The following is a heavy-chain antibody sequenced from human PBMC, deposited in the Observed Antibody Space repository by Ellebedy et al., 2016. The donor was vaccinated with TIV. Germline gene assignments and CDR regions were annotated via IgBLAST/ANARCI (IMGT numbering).Heavy chain of an antibody. CDR1: GGSISGHF. CDR3: MRGPGRGYPSDK. V-gene: IGHV4-59*11. Sequence: SETLSLTCTVSGGSISGHFWSWIRQSPGKGLEWIGFIHYSGTTTYNPSLNSRVTMSVDTSKNQFSLRLNSVTAADTAMYYCMRGPGRGYPSDKWGPGTLVTVSS. D-gene: IGHD3-3*01. J-gene: IGHJ4*02. CDR2: IHYSGTT.